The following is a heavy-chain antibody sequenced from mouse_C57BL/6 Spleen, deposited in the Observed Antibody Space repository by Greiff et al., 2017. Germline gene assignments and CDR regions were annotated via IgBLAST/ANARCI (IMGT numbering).Heavy chain of an antibody. Sequence: DVKLVESGGGLVKPGGSLKLSCAASGFTFSDYGMHWVRQAPEKGLEWVAYISSGSSTIYYADTVKGRFTISRDNAKNTLFLQMTSLRSEDTAMYYCARGYYDYDGYYAMDYWGQGTSGTVSS. J-gene: IGHJ4*01. D-gene: IGHD2-4*01. CDR3: ARGYYDYDGYYAMDY. CDR1: GFTFSDYG. V-gene: IGHV5-17*01. CDR2: ISSGSSTI.